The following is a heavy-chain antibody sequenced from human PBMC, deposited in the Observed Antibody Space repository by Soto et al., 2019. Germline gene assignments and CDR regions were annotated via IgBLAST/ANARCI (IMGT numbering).Heavy chain of an antibody. Sequence: QLQLQESGPGLVKPSEPLSLTCSVSGGSITTSSYNWAWIRQPLGKGLEWIGTIYYDGSTSYNPSLTSQVTISVDTSKNHFALKVNSVTAADTAVYYCARFYGNAFDVWGRGTVVTVSS. V-gene: IGHV4-39*02. CDR1: GGSITTSSYN. CDR3: ARFYGNAFDV. J-gene: IGHJ3*01. CDR2: IYYDGST. D-gene: IGHD3-10*01.